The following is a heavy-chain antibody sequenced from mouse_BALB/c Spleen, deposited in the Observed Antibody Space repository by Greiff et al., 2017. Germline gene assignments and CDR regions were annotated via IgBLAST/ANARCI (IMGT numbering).Heavy chain of an antibody. CDR2: ISNGGGST. CDR3: ARHKGDY. Sequence: EVHLVESGGGLVQPGGSLKLSCAASGFTFSSYTMSWVRQTPEKRLEWVAYISNGGGSTYYPDTVKGRFTISRDNAKNTLYLQMSSLKSEDTAMYYCARHKGDYWGQGTSVTVSS. CDR1: GFTFSSYT. V-gene: IGHV5-12-2*01. J-gene: IGHJ4*01.